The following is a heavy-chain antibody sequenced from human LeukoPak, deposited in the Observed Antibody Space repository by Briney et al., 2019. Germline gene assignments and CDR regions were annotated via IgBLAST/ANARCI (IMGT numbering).Heavy chain of an antibody. CDR1: GFTFSSYE. V-gene: IGHV3-48*03. J-gene: IGHJ4*02. D-gene: IGHD6-13*01. CDR2: ISSSGSTI. Sequence: GGSLRLSCAASGFTFSSYEMNWVRQAPGKGMEWVSYISSSGSTIYYADSVKGRFTISRDNDKNSLYLQMNSLRAEDAAVYYCASGRQLGYWGQGTLVTVSS. CDR3: ASGRQLGY.